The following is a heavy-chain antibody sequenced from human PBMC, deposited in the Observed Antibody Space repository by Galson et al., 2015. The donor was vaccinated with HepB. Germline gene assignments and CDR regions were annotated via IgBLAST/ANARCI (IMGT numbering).Heavy chain of an antibody. CDR3: ARDAQFGGSYYTPPYYYYYYGMDV. J-gene: IGHJ6*02. CDR2: IRYDGSNK. CDR1: GFTFSSYG. Sequence: SLRLSCAASGFTFSSYGMHWVRQAPGKGLEWVAVIRYDGSNKYYADSVKGRFTISRDNSKNTLYLQMNSLRAEDTAVYYCARDAQFGGSYYTPPYYYYYYGMDVWGQGTTVTVSS. D-gene: IGHD1-26*01. V-gene: IGHV3-33*01.